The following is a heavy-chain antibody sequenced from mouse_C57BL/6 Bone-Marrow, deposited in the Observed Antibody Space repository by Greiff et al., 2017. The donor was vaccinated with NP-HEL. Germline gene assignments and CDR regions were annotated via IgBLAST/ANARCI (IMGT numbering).Heavy chain of an antibody. CDR1: GFTFSSYA. J-gene: IGHJ4*01. CDR2: ISDGGSYT. D-gene: IGHD1-1*01. Sequence: EVKLVESGGGLVKPGGSLKLSCAASGFTFSSYAMSWVRQTPEKRLEWVATISDGGSYTYYPDNVKGRFTISRDNAKNNLYLQMSHLKSEDTAMYYCARAPFTVEMDYWGQGTSVTVSS. V-gene: IGHV5-4*03. CDR3: ARAPFTVEMDY.